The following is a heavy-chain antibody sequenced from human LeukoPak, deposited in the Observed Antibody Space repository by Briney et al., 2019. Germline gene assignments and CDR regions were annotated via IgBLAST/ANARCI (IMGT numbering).Heavy chain of an antibody. Sequence: GASVKVSCKASGYTFTSYGISWVRQAPGQGLEWMGWISAYNGNTNYAQKLQGRVTMTTDTSTCTAYMELRSPRSDDTAVYYCATSRSGWYYFDYWGQGTLVTVSS. CDR3: ATSRSGWYYFDY. V-gene: IGHV1-18*04. CDR1: GYTFTSYG. J-gene: IGHJ4*02. D-gene: IGHD6-19*01. CDR2: ISAYNGNT.